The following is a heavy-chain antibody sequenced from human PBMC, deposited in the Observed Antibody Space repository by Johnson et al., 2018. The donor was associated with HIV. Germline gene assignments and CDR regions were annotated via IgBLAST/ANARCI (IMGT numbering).Heavy chain of an antibody. D-gene: IGHD2-15*01. CDR2: ISYDGSNH. CDR1: GFTFSTYA. CDR3: ARGVERCCGDGSSYSYSNAFDI. J-gene: IGHJ3*02. V-gene: IGHV3-30*14. Sequence: VQLVESGGGVVQPGRSLRLSCAASGFTFSTYAMNWVRQPPGRGLEWVAVISYDGSNHNYAESVKGRFTISRDNSKNTLYLQKGSLRAEDMAVYYCARGVERCCGDGSSYSYSNAFDIWGQGTKVTVSS.